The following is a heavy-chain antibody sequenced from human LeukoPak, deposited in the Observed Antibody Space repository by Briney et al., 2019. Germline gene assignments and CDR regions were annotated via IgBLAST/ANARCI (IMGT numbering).Heavy chain of an antibody. Sequence: GGSLRLSCAASGFTFSSYAMHWVRQAPGKGLEGVAVISYDGSNKYYADSVKGRFTISRDNSKNTLYLQMNSLRAEDTAVYYCARDFSNSLYFDYWGQGTLVTVSS. CDR2: ISYDGSNK. CDR3: ARDFSNSLYFDY. CDR1: GFTFSSYA. J-gene: IGHJ4*02. D-gene: IGHD4-11*01. V-gene: IGHV3-30*04.